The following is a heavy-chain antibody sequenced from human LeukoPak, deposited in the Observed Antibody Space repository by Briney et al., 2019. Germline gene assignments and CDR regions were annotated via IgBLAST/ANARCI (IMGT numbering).Heavy chain of an antibody. J-gene: IGHJ4*02. CDR1: GFTFSTNG. CDR3: ARDWGTSSLYLVN. CDR2: IQNDGNNK. D-gene: IGHD6-6*01. V-gene: IGHV3-30*02. Sequence: GGSLRLSCAASGFTFSTNGMHWVRQAPGKGLECVAFIQNDGNNKKYADSVKGRFTISRDNSKNALYLQMNSLRAEDTAVYYCARDWGTSSLYLVNWGQGTLVTVSS.